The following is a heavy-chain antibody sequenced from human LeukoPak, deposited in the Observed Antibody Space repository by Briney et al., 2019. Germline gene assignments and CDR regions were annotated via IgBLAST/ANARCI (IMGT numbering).Heavy chain of an antibody. V-gene: IGHV3-30-3*01. J-gene: IGHJ5*02. CDR1: GFTFSSYA. CDR2: ISYDGSNK. Sequence: PGGSLRLSCAASGFTFSSYAMHWVRQAPGKGLEWVAVISYDGSNKYYADSVKGRFTISRDNSKNTLYLQMNSLRAEDTAVYYCAKRSDFLTGYSSSWGQGTLVTVSS. CDR3: AKRSDFLTGYSSS. D-gene: IGHD3-9*01.